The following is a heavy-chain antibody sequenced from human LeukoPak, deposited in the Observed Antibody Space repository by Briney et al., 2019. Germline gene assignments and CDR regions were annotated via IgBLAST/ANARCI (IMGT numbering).Heavy chain of an antibody. CDR1: GGSFSGYY. CDR3: ARAGGYSYRGTFDP. D-gene: IGHD5-18*01. J-gene: IGHJ5*02. Sequence: SETLSLTCAVYGGSFSGYYWSWIRQPPGKGQEWIGEINHSGSTNYNPSLKSRVTISVDTSKNQFSLKLSSVTAADTAVYYRARAGGYSYRGTFDPWGQGTLVTVSS. V-gene: IGHV4-34*01. CDR2: INHSGST.